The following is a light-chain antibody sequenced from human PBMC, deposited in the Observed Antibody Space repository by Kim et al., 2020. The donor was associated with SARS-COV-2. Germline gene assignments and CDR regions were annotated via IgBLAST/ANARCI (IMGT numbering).Light chain of an antibody. CDR3: QQFDNLSLT. CDR1: RDISNN. Sequence: DIQMTQSPSSLTASVGDRVTITCQASRDISNNLNWYQQKPGKAPKVLIYDASNVQTGVPSRFSGSGSGTDFTFTITSLQPEDVATYYCQQFDNLSLTFGGGTKVDIK. J-gene: IGKJ4*01. V-gene: IGKV1-33*01. CDR2: DAS.